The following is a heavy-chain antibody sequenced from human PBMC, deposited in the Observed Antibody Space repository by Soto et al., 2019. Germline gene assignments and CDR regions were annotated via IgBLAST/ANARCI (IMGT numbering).Heavy chain of an antibody. Sequence: SETLSLTCTVSGVSIRSYYWSWIRQPPGKGLEWIAYMHHSGSTNYNPSLKSRVTVSIDTSKSQVSLRLRSVTAADTAVYYCARGGYDSDGYPNPFDNWGQGTLVPVSS. CDR1: GVSIRSYY. V-gene: IGHV4-59*08. CDR2: MHHSGST. CDR3: ARGGYDSDGYPNPFDN. J-gene: IGHJ4*02. D-gene: IGHD5-18*01.